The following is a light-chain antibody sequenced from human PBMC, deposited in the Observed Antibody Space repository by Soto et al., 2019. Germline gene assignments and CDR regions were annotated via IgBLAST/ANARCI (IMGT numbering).Light chain of an antibody. V-gene: IGKV3-15*01. CDR3: QQYNQWPIT. Sequence: EIVLTQSPATLSLSPGERATLSCRASQSVSSYLAWYQQKPGQAPRLLIYAASTRATGIPARFSGSGSGTEFTLTISSLQSEDFAVFYCQQYNQWPITFGQGTRLEI. CDR2: AAS. CDR1: QSVSSY. J-gene: IGKJ5*01.